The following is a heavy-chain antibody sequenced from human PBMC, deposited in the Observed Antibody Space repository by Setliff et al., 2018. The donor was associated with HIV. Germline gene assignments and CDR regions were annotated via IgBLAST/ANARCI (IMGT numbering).Heavy chain of an antibody. D-gene: IGHD6-13*01. Sequence: PGESLTISCKTSGYDFTTNWVGWVRQMPGKGLEWMGIIRPADSDTRVNPSFQGHVTISADKSISTTYLQWSSLRASDTAMYYCARVFSAGWFDSWGQGTLVTVPS. CDR3: ARVFSAGWFDS. CDR2: IRPADSDT. V-gene: IGHV5-51*01. J-gene: IGHJ5*01. CDR1: GYDFTTNW.